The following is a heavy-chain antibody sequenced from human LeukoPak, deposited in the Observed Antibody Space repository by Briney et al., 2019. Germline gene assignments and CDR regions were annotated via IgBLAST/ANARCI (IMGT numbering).Heavy chain of an antibody. CDR3: ARTTMVRGTYYMDV. J-gene: IGHJ6*03. D-gene: IGHD3-10*01. CDR2: IYYSGYT. Sequence: SETLSLTCTVSGGSISSSSYYWSWIRQPPGKGLEWIGCIYYSGYTNYKSSLKSRVTISVDTSKNQFSLKLSSVTAADTAVYYCARTTMVRGTYYMDVWGKGTTVTVSS. CDR1: GGSISSSSYY. V-gene: IGHV4-61*01.